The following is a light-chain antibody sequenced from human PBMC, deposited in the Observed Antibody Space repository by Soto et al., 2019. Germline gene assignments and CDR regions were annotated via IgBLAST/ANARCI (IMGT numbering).Light chain of an antibody. Sequence: QPVLTQPPSVSGAPGQRVTISCTGSSSNIGAGYDVHWYQQLPGTAPKLLLYGNSNRPSGVPDRFSGSKPGTSASLAITGLQAEDEADYCCQSYDSSLSGDVFGTGTKVTVL. CDR3: QSYDSSLSGDV. CDR2: GNS. CDR1: SSNIGAGYD. V-gene: IGLV1-40*01. J-gene: IGLJ1*01.